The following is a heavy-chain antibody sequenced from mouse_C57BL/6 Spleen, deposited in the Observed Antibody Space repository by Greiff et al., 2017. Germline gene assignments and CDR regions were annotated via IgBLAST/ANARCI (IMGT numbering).Heavy chain of an antibody. D-gene: IGHD2-4*01. CDR2: INYDGSST. Sequence: EVKLMESEGGLVQPGSSMKLSCTASGFTFSDYYMAWVRQVPEKGLEWVANINYDGSSTYYLDSLKSRFIISRDNAKNILYLQMSSLKSEDTATYYCASLLYDYDPAWFAYWGQGTLVTVSA. CDR1: GFTFSDYY. CDR3: ASLLYDYDPAWFAY. J-gene: IGHJ3*01. V-gene: IGHV5-16*01.